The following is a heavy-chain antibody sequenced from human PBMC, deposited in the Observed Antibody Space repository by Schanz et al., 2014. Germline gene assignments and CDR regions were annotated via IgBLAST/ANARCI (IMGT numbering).Heavy chain of an antibody. V-gene: IGHV3-23*04. J-gene: IGHJ4*02. CDR3: AKDISDTSGKDDY. D-gene: IGHD3-22*01. CDR2: ISSGGGST. CDR1: GFAVDNYY. Sequence: EVQLVASGGGLVQPGGSLRLSCAASGFAVDNYYMSCVRQAPGRGLEWVSSISSGGGSTYYADSVKGRFTISRDNSKNTLFLQMNSLRVEDSAIYYCAKDISDTSGKDDYWGQGTLVTVSS.